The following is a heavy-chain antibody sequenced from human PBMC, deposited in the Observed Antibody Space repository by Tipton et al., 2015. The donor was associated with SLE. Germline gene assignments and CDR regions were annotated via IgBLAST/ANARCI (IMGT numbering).Heavy chain of an antibody. Sequence: QLVQSGGGVVQPGRSLRLSCAASGFTFSSYGMHWVRQAPGKGLEWVSVIYSGGSRWYGDSVRGRFTISRDDFDNTLYLQMNRLRPEDTALYYCAKDLRPSASYNNGMDVWGQGTTVTVSS. CDR2: IYSGGSR. CDR1: GFTFSSYG. J-gene: IGHJ6*02. D-gene: IGHD6-6*01. CDR3: AKDLRPSASYNNGMDV. V-gene: IGHV3-NL1*01.